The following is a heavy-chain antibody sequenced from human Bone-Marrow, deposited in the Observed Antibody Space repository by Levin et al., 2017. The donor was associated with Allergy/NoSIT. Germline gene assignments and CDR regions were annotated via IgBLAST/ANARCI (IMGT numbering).Heavy chain of an antibody. CDR1: GYRFTSYD. CDR2: MNPNNGNT. V-gene: IGHV1-8*01. Sequence: GESLKISCKATGYRFTSYDINWVRQATGQGLQWMGWMNPNNGNTGYAPDFQGRVTMTRDTSTSTAYMELKNLRSDDTAVYFCARGPSEEIGLVPAVDDWFGPWGQGTLVTVSS. D-gene: IGHD2-2*01. J-gene: IGHJ5*02. CDR3: ARGPSEEIGLVPAVDDWFGP.